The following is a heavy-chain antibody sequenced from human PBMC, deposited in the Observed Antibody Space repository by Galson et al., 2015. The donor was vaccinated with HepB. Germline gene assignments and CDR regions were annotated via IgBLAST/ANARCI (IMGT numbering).Heavy chain of an antibody. D-gene: IGHD3-22*01. CDR3: ARDYYDRPSGWYFDL. J-gene: IGHJ2*01. Sequence: SVKVSCKASGFTFTSSAVQWVRQARGQRLEWIGWIVVGSGNTNYAQKFQERVTITRDMSTSTAYMELSSLRAEDTAVYYCARDYYDRPSGWYFDLWGRGTLVTVSS. V-gene: IGHV1-58*01. CDR1: GFTFTSSA. CDR2: IVVGSGNT.